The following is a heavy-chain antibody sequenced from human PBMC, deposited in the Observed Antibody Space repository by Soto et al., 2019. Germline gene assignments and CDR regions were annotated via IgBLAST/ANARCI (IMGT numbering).Heavy chain of an antibody. V-gene: IGHV3-7*01. D-gene: IGHD6-19*01. Sequence: GASLRLSCEPSGFTSSSYWMSWVRQAPVKGLEWVANIKQDGSEKYYVDSVKGRFNISRDNAKNSLYLQMNSLRAEDTAVYYCARHILSSGWYLAFDYWGQGTLVTVSS. CDR3: ARHILSSGWYLAFDY. CDR1: GFTSSSYW. J-gene: IGHJ4*02. CDR2: IKQDGSEK.